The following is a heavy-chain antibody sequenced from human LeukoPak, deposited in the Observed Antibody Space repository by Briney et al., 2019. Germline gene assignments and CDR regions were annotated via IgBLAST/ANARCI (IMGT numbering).Heavy chain of an antibody. D-gene: IGHD3-16*01. Sequence: KPGGSLRLSCTASGFTFSDYYMTWIRQAPGKGLEWLAYISTSGSITSYVDSAGGRFTISRDNAKNSLYLQIESLRAEDTAMYYCARDRQFRLHDPWGQGILVTVPS. CDR2: ISTSGSIT. J-gene: IGHJ5*02. CDR1: GFTFSDYY. CDR3: ARDRQFRLHDP. V-gene: IGHV3-11*01.